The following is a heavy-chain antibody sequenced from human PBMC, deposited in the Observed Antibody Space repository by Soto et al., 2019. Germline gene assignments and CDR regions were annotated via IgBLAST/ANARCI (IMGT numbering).Heavy chain of an antibody. CDR3: ARGMSTTWYEPLDF. CDR2: ISAYNGNT. J-gene: IGHJ4*02. Sequence: ASVKVSCKASGYTFNSHGISWVRQAPGHGVEWMGWISAYNGNTNYAQKLQGRVIMTTDTSTNTAYMDLRSLRSDDTAVYYCARGMSTTWYEPLDFWGQGTLVTVSS. V-gene: IGHV1-18*04. D-gene: IGHD6-13*01. CDR1: GYTFNSHG.